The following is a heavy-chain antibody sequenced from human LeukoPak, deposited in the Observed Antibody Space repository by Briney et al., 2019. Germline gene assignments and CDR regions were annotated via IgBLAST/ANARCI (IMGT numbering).Heavy chain of an antibody. CDR2: ISGSGGST. J-gene: IGHJ6*02. CDR1: GFTFSSYA. CDR3: ARDPGPYYYYGMDV. Sequence: GGSLRLSCAASGFTFSSYAMSCVRQAPGKGLEWVSAISGSGGSTYYADSVKGGFTMSRDNSKNTMYLQMNSLRAEDTAVYYCARDPGPYYYYGMDVWGQGTTVTVSS. V-gene: IGHV3-23*01.